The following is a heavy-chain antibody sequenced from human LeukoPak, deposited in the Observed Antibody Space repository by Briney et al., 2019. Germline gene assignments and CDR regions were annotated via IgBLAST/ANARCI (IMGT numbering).Heavy chain of an antibody. J-gene: IGHJ5*02. D-gene: IGHD2-21*01. V-gene: IGHV4-4*09. CDR2: IFTGGST. Sequence: PSETLSLTCTVSGGSISSYCWSWVRQPPGKGLGWIGYIFTGGSTDYNPSLKSRVTMSVNTSKNQLSMELRFLTAADTAVYYCATSHDVKTAPYDLWGQGTLVTVSS. CDR3: ATSHDVKTAPYDL. CDR1: GGSISSYC.